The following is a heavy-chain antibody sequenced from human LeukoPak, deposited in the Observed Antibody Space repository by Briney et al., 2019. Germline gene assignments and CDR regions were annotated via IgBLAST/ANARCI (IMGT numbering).Heavy chain of an antibody. V-gene: IGHV1-69*04. CDR3: ARGSYGSGSYYNREIDY. CDR2: IIPILGIA. CDR1: GGTFSSYA. Sequence: SVKVSCKASGGTFSSYAIRWVRQAPGQGLEWMGRIIPILGIANYAQKFQGRVTITADKSTSTAYMELSSLRSEDTAVYYCARGSYGSGSYYNREIDYWGQGTLVTVSS. J-gene: IGHJ4*02. D-gene: IGHD3-10*01.